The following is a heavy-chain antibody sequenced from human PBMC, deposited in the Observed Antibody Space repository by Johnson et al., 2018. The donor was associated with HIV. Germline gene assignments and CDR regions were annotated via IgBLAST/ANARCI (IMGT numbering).Heavy chain of an antibody. D-gene: IGHD1-1*01. V-gene: IGHV3-13*01. Sequence: VQLVESGGGLVQPGGSLRLSCAASGFTFSTYDMHWVRQGIGEGLEWVSAIGTGSEKYYTDSVKGRFTISRDNSKNTLYLQMSSLRAEDTAVYYCARDTKVPRYNWNDGAFDMWGQGTMVTVSS. CDR2: IGTGSEK. CDR3: ARDTKVPRYNWNDGAFDM. CDR1: GFTFSTYD. J-gene: IGHJ3*02.